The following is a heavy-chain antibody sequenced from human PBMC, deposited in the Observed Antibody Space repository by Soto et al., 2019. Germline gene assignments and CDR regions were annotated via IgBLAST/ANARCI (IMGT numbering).Heavy chain of an antibody. J-gene: IGHJ6*03. CDR1: GYSFTNYV. CDR2: ISAYNGDT. CDR3: ARDRGVAPPVAGNTHYYYYMDV. D-gene: IGHD6-19*01. Sequence: QDQLVQSGGEVKKPGASVKVSCKASGYSFTNYVITWVRQAPGQGFERMGWISAYNGDTNYAQKLQGRVTMTTDASTSTAYLELRSLRSDDTAVYYCARDRGVAPPVAGNTHYYYYMDVWGKGTTVTVSS. V-gene: IGHV1-18*01.